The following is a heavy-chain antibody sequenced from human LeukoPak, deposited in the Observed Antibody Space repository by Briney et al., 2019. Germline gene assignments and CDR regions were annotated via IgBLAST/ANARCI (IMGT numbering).Heavy chain of an antibody. V-gene: IGHV1-2*02. J-gene: IGHJ4*02. CDR1: GSTFTGYY. CDR3: ARVDSSGWYYFDY. Sequence: ASVKVSCKASGSTFTGYYMHWVRQAPGQGREWMGWINPNSGGTNYEQKFQGRVTMTRDTSISTTYMELSRLRADDTAVYYCARVDSSGWYYFDYWGQGTLVTVSS. D-gene: IGHD6-19*01. CDR2: INPNSGGT.